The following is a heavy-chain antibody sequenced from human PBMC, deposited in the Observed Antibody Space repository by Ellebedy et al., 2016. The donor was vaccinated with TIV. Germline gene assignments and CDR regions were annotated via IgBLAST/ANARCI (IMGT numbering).Heavy chain of an antibody. CDR3: ARLMQSRDRSHWYFDL. D-gene: IGHD1-14*01. J-gene: IGHJ2*01. V-gene: IGHV4-34*01. CDR1: GASFSDFY. CDR2: IKDGGHT. Sequence: SQTLSLTCXVYGASFSDFYWTWVRQSPEKGLEWIAEIKDGGHTNYNPSLKSRAIISLDISRRQFSLHLISVTAADTAVYYCARLMQSRDRSHWYFDLWGRGTLVTVSS.